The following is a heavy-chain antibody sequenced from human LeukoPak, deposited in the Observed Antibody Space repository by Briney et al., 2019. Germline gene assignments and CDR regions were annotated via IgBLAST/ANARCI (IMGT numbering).Heavy chain of an antibody. CDR2: ISGTGNTI. Sequence: GGSLRLSCAASGFSFSDYYMNWIRQAPGKGLEWISYISGTGNTIYYADSVKGRFTISRDNAKNSLYLQMNSLRAEDTAVYYCAREGYYYDSSGYYPAVDYWGQGTLVTVSS. CDR3: AREGYYYDSSGYYPAVDY. V-gene: IGHV3-11*04. CDR1: GFSFSDYY. J-gene: IGHJ4*02. D-gene: IGHD3-22*01.